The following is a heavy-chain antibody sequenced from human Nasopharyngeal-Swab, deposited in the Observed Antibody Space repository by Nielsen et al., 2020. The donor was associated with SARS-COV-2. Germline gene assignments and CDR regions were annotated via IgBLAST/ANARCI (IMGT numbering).Heavy chain of an antibody. J-gene: IGHJ3*02. CDR2: ISYDGSNK. V-gene: IGHV3-30*18. D-gene: IGHD3-22*01. Sequence: VRQAAGKGLEWVAVISYDGSNKYYADSVKGRFTISRDNSKNTLYLQMNSLRAEDTAVYYCAKDLGVGYYDSSGYYSDAFDIWGQGTMVTVS. CDR3: AKDLGVGYYDSSGYYSDAFDI.